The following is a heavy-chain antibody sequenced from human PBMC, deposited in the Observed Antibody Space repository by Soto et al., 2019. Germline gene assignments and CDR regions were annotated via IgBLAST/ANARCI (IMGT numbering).Heavy chain of an antibody. CDR2: INPNSGGT. V-gene: IGHV1-2*02. CDR3: ARGTAARRPVDY. Sequence: ASVKVSCKASGYTFTDYYLHWVRQAPGQGLEWMGWINPNSGGTNYAQKFQGRVTMTRDTSISTAYIELSRLRSDDTAVYYCARGTAARRPVDYWGQGPLVTVSS. J-gene: IGHJ4*02. D-gene: IGHD6-6*01. CDR1: GYTFTDYY.